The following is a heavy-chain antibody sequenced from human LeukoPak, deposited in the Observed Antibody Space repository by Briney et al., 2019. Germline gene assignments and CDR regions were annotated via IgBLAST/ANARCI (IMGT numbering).Heavy chain of an antibody. D-gene: IGHD3-22*01. Sequence: SETLSLTCTVSGGSISTYYWSWIRQPPGKGLEWIGYIYHSGSTKYNPSLKSRVTISIDTSQNQFSLKLSSVTAADTAVYYCACLTTADAFDIWGQGTMVTVSS. CDR3: ACLTTADAFDI. CDR2: IYHSGST. V-gene: IGHV4-59*03. J-gene: IGHJ3*02. CDR1: GGSISTYY.